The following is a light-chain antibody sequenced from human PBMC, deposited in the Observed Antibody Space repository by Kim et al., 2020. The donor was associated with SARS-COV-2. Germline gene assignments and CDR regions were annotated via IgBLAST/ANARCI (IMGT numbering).Light chain of an antibody. CDR1: SLRSYY. CDR3: SSRYSSGNHVV. Sequence: ALGQTVRITCQGNSLRSYYASWYQQKPGQDPVLVIYGKNNRPSGIPDRFSGASSGNTAALLTTGAQAEDEADYYCSSRYSSGNHVVFGGGTQLTVL. V-gene: IGLV3-19*01. J-gene: IGLJ2*01. CDR2: GKN.